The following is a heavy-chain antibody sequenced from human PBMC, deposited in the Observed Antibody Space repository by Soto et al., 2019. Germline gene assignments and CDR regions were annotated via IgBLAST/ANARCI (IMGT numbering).Heavy chain of an antibody. CDR1: GGSISSGDYY. J-gene: IGHJ4*02. Sequence: SETLSLTCTVSGGSISSGDYYWSWIRQPPGKGLEWIGYIYYSGSTYYNPSLKSRVTISVDTSKNQFSLKLSSVTAADTAVYYCARDMVRGSHFDYWGQGTLVTVSS. D-gene: IGHD3-10*01. CDR2: IYYSGST. V-gene: IGHV4-30-4*01. CDR3: ARDMVRGSHFDY.